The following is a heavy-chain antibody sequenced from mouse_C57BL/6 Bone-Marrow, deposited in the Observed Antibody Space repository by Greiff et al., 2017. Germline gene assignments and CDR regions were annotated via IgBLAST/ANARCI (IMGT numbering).Heavy chain of an antibody. Sequence: VQLQQSGAELVRPGASVTLSCKASGYTFTDYEMHWVRQTPVQGLEWIGAIGPETGGTAYNQKFKGKAILTADKSSSTAYMELRSLTSEDSAVYYCTRYCYYFDYWGQGTTLTVSS. CDR2: IGPETGGT. J-gene: IGHJ2*01. V-gene: IGHV1-15*01. CDR1: GYTFTDYE. CDR3: TRYCYYFDY.